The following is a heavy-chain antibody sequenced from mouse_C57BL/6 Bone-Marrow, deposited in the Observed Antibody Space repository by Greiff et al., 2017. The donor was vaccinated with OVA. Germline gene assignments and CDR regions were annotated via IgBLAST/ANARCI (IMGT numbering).Heavy chain of an antibody. Sequence: QVQLKESGAELARPGASVKLSCKASGYTFTSYGISWVKQRTGQGLEWIGEIYPRSGNTYYNEKFKGKATLTADKSSSTAYMELRSLTSEDSAVYFCARGDGNYGTYWGQGTLVTVSA. J-gene: IGHJ3*01. V-gene: IGHV1-81*01. D-gene: IGHD2-1*01. CDR1: GYTFTSYG. CDR2: IYPRSGNT. CDR3: ARGDGNYGTY.